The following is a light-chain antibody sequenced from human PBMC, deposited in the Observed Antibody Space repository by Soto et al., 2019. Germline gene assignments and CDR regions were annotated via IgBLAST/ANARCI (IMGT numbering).Light chain of an antibody. J-gene: IGKJ4*02. CDR3: QQTFLTPPRT. Sequence: DIQMTQSPSSLSASIGDRITITCRASQSISTYLNWYQQKPGKAPSLLIYGASTLQSGVPSRFSGSGSATDFPLTISSLQPDDFATYYCQQTFLTPPRTFRGGTEVEIK. CDR2: GAS. CDR1: QSISTY. V-gene: IGKV1-39*01.